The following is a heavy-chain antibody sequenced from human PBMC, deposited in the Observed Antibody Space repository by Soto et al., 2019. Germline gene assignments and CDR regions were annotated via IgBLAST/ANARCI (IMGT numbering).Heavy chain of an antibody. CDR2: IYYSGST. Sequence: QLQLQESGPGLVKPSETLSLTCTVSGGSISSSSYYWGWIRQPPGKGLEWIGSIYYSGSTYYNPSLKSRVTISVDTSKNQFSLKLSSVTAADTAVYYCARHIYDILTYNWFDPWGQGTLVTVSS. V-gene: IGHV4-39*01. J-gene: IGHJ5*02. CDR1: GGSISSSSYY. D-gene: IGHD3-9*01. CDR3: ARHIYDILTYNWFDP.